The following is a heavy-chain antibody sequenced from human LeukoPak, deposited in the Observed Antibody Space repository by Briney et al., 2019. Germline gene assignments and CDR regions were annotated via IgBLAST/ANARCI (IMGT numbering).Heavy chain of an antibody. CDR1: GFTFSSYW. Sequence: PGGSLRLSCAASGFTFSSYWMHWVRQAPGKGLEWVSVICSGGSTYYADSVKGRFTISRHKSKNTLYLQMNSLRAEDTAVYYCARAGYFDSSGHYSSFDYWGQGTLVTPSA. D-gene: IGHD3-22*01. CDR3: ARAGYFDSSGHYSSFDY. CDR2: ICSGGST. V-gene: IGHV3-53*04. J-gene: IGHJ4*02.